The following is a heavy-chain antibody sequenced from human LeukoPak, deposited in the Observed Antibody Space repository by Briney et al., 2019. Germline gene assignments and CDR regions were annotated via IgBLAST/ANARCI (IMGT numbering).Heavy chain of an antibody. Sequence: GASVKVSCKASGYNFMRYAITWVRQAPGQGLEWMGWISPYNGRTNNAQKFRGRVNMTTDTATSTAYMEVRSLRSDDTTVYYCARGGSGSYDHWGQGTLVTVSS. V-gene: IGHV1-18*01. D-gene: IGHD1-26*01. CDR2: ISPYNGRT. J-gene: IGHJ5*02. CDR3: ARGGSGSYDH. CDR1: GYNFMRYA.